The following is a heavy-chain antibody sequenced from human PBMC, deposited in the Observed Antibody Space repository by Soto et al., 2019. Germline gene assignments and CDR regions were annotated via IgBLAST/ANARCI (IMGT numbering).Heavy chain of an antibody. CDR3: ARGIGATGWFGP. V-gene: IGHV4-59*01. CDR2: MDYSGST. J-gene: IGHJ5*02. CDR1: GGSISGYY. D-gene: IGHD2-15*01. Sequence: QLQLQESGPGLVKPSETLSPTCTVSGGSISGYYLSWIRQPPGKGLEWIGYMDYSGSTNYNHSLKSRVSISVDTSKPQFSLKLTSVTAADTAVYYCARGIGATGWFGPWGQGTLVTVSS.